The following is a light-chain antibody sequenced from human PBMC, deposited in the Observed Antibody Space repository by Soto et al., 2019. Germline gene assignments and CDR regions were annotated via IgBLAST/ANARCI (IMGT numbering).Light chain of an antibody. CDR3: QQSYSTPRT. V-gene: IGKV1-39*01. Sequence: DIPMTQSPSSLSASVGDRVTITCRASQSISIFLNWYQQKPGKAPNLLIYGASSLQSGVPSRFSGSGSGTDFTLTISSLQPEDFATYYCQQSYSTPRTFGPGTKVDMK. J-gene: IGKJ3*01. CDR1: QSISIF. CDR2: GAS.